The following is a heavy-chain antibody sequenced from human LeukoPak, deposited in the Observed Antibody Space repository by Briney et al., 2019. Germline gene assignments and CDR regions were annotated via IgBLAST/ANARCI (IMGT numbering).Heavy chain of an antibody. D-gene: IGHD3-22*01. CDR2: ISYDGTTK. CDR1: GYTFSTYG. J-gene: IGHJ4*02. V-gene: IGHV3-30*03. CDR3: ARVRGYDASDYDY. Sequence: PGGPLRLSCAASGYTFSTYGMHWVRQAPGKTLEWVACISYDGTTKNYADSVKGRFTISRDNAKNTLYLQMNSLRVEDTAVYYCARVRGYDASDYDYWGQGTLVTVSS.